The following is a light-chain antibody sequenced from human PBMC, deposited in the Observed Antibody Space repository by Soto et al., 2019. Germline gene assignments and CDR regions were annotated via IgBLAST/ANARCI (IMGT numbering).Light chain of an antibody. CDR3: QQYNNWPPDRT. CDR2: GAS. V-gene: IGKV3-15*01. CDR1: QSVGSN. J-gene: IGKJ1*01. Sequence: EIVMTQSPATLSVSPGERATLSCRASQSVGSNLAWYQQTPGQAPRLLIYGASTRATGIPARFSGSGSGTEFTLTISRLQSEDFAIYFCQQYNNWPPDRTFGQGTKVEIK.